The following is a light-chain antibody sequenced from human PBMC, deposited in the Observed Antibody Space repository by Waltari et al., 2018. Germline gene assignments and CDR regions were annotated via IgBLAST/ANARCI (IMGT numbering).Light chain of an antibody. Sequence: EIVLTQSPGTLSLSAGDRATLSCRASETVGRYLVWYQQKPGQAPRLLIYDASSRATGIPDRFSGSGFGTDFSLTISRLEHEDFAVYYCQHYVRLPVTFGQGTKVEIK. J-gene: IGKJ1*01. CDR2: DAS. CDR1: ETVGRY. V-gene: IGKV3-20*01. CDR3: QHYVRLPVT.